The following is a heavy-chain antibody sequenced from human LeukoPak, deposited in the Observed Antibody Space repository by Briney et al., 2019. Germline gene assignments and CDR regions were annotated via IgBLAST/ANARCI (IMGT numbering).Heavy chain of an antibody. CDR3: AREPTSGREPTSGRPLDY. D-gene: IGHD5-12*01. J-gene: IGHJ4*02. CDR1: GGSISGYF. V-gene: IGHV4-4*07. Sequence: SETLSPTCTVSGGSISGYFWSWIRQPAGKGLEWIGRIYSSGSNNYNPSLKSRVTMSLDTSKNHLSLNLSSVTAADTAVYYCAREPTSGREPTSGRPLDYWGQGTLVTVSS. CDR2: IYSSGSN.